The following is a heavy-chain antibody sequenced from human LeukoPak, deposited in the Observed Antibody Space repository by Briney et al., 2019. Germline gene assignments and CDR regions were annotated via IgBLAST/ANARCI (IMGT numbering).Heavy chain of an antibody. CDR1: GFSLTTSEVG. D-gene: IGHD6-13*01. J-gene: IGHJ5*02. CDR2: IYWDDEK. Sequence: SGPTLVKPTQTLTLTCSFSGFSLTTSEVGVAVSWIRQPPGKALEWLALIYWDDEKLYSPSLKTRLTVTKDTSKNQVVLTMTNMAPGDTGTYYCVHGGNVAAGRGFDPWGQGILVTVSS. V-gene: IGHV2-5*02. CDR3: VHGGNVAAGRGFDP.